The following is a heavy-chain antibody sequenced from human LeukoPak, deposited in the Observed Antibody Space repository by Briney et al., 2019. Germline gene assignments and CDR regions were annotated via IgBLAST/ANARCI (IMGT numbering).Heavy chain of an antibody. D-gene: IGHD6-19*01. Sequence: GASVKVSCKASGYTFTSYAMHWVRQAPGQRLEWMGWINAGNGNTKYSQKFQGRVTITRDTSASTAYMELSSLRSEDTAVYYCARGYSSGLHFDYWGQGTLVTVSS. V-gene: IGHV1-3*01. CDR2: INAGNGNT. CDR3: ARGYSSGLHFDY. CDR1: GYTFTSYA. J-gene: IGHJ4*02.